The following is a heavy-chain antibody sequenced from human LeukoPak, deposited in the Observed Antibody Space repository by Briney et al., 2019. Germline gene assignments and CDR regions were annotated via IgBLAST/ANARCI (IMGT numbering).Heavy chain of an antibody. J-gene: IGHJ6*03. D-gene: IGHD2-8*01. CDR2: IYYSGST. Sequence: SETLSLTCTVSGDSISDYYWSWIRQPPGKGLEWIGYIYYSGSTNYNPSLKSRVTISVDTSKNQFSLKLSSVTAADTAVYYCARHPLYCTNGVCRYYYYYMDVWGKGTTVTVSS. V-gene: IGHV4-59*08. CDR1: GDSISDYY. CDR3: ARHPLYCTNGVCRYYYYYMDV.